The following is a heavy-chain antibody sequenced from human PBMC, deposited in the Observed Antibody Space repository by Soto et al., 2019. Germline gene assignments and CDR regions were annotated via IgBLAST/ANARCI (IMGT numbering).Heavy chain of an antibody. V-gene: IGHV3-30*18. CDR1: GFTFSSYG. CDR2: ISYDGSNK. Sequence: PGGSLRLSCAASGFTFSSYGMHWVHQAPGKGLEWVAVISYDGSNKYYADSVRGRFTISRDNSKNTLYLQMNSLRAEDTAVYYCAKFTYYYDSSGSNAFDIWGQGTMVTVSS. D-gene: IGHD3-22*01. CDR3: AKFTYYYDSSGSNAFDI. J-gene: IGHJ3*02.